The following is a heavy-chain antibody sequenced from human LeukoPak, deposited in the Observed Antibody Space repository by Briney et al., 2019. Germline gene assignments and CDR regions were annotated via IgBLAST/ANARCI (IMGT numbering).Heavy chain of an antibody. CDR3: ARDSGSSSWEFDY. CDR1: GYSFTGYY. V-gene: IGHV1-2*02. Sequence: ASVKVSCTASGYSFTGYYIHWVRQAPGPGLEWMGWINPNSGGTTYVQQFQGRVTMTRDTSISTVYMEQTRLGSDDTAVYYCARDSGSSSWEFDYWGQGTLVTVSS. D-gene: IGHD6-13*01. CDR2: INPNSGGT. J-gene: IGHJ4*02.